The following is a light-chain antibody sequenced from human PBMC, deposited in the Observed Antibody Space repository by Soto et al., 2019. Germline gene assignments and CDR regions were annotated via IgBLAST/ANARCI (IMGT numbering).Light chain of an antibody. J-gene: IGKJ2*01. CDR2: WAS. V-gene: IGKV4-1*01. CDR3: QQYYTAPYT. CDR1: QSVLYTSNNNNY. Sequence: DIVMTQSPDSLAVSLGERATINCKSSQSVLYTSNNNNYLAWFQQKPGQPPNLLIYWASTRESGVPDRFSGSGSGKDFTLTISSLQAEDVAVYYCQQYYTAPYTFGQGTKLEIK.